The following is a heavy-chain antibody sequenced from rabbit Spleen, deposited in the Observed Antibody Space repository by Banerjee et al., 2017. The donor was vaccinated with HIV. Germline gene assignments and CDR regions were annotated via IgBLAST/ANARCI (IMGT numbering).Heavy chain of an antibody. J-gene: IGHJ4*01. CDR2: IYADSTT. CDR1: GFSFSSSYW. D-gene: IGHD5-1*01. V-gene: IGHV1S45*01. Sequence: QEQLEESGGDLVQPEGSLTLTCTASGFSFSSSYWTCWVRQAPGKGLEWIACIYADSTTYYASWAKGRFTISKTSSTTVTLQMTSLTVADTATYFCARAGEGGDGYLNLWGPGTLVTVS. CDR3: ARAGEGGDGYLNL.